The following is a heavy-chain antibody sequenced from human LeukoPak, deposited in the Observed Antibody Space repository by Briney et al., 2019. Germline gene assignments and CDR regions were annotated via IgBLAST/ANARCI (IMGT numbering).Heavy chain of an antibody. V-gene: IGHV1-18*01. J-gene: IGHJ6*02. Sequence: EASVKVSCKASGYTFTSYGISWVRQAPGQGLEWMGWISAYNGNTNYAQKLQGRVTMTTDTSTSTAYMELRSLRSDDTAVYYCARVLARWEPYYYYYGMDVWGQGTTVTVSS. CDR3: ARVLARWEPYYYYYGMDV. D-gene: IGHD1-26*01. CDR1: GYTFTSYG. CDR2: ISAYNGNT.